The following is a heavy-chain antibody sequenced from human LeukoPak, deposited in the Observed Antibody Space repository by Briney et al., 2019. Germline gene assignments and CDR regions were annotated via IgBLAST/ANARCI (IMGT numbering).Heavy chain of an antibody. J-gene: IGHJ4*02. CDR3: ARKVEWLVDY. CDR1: GFTFSSYA. CDR2: ISGSGGST. Sequence: GGSLRLSCAASGFTFSSYAMSCVRQAPGKGLEWVSAISGSGGSTYYADSVKGRFTISRDNSKNTLYLQMNSLRAEDTAVYYCARKVEWLVDYWGQGTLVTVSS. V-gene: IGHV3-23*01. D-gene: IGHD6-19*01.